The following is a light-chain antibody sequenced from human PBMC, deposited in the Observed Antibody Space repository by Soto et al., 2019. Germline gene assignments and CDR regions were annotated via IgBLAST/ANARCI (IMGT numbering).Light chain of an antibody. CDR2: GAS. CDR3: QKYNNWPL. J-gene: IGKJ2*01. Sequence: EIVLTQSPGTLSLSPGERATLSCRASQRVISSSLAWYQQKPGQAPRLLIYGASTRATGIPARFSGSGSGTEFTLTISSLQSEDFAVYYCQKYNNWPLFGPGTKVDIK. V-gene: IGKV3-15*01. CDR1: QRVISS.